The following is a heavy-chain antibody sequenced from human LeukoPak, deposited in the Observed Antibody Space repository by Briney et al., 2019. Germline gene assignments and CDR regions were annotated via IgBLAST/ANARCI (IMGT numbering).Heavy chain of an antibody. Sequence: GGSLRLSCPASGFSFMNAWMIWVRQAPGKGLEWVGRIKSNADGGTPDYAAPARGRFTISRDDSKNTLYLQMNSLKTEDTAVYYCTTFYHEYSPYWGRGTLVTVSS. D-gene: IGHD2/OR15-2a*01. CDR2: IKSNADGGTP. V-gene: IGHV3-15*01. CDR3: TTFYHEYSPY. CDR1: GFSFMNAW. J-gene: IGHJ4*02.